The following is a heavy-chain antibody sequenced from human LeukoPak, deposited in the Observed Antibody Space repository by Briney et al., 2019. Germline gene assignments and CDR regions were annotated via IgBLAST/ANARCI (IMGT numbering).Heavy chain of an antibody. Sequence: GGSLRLSCAASGFTVSSNYMSWVRQAPGKGLEWVSVIYGGGSTYYADSVKGRFTVSRDNSKNTLYLQMNSLRAEDTAVYYCARTVAGNWFDPWGQGTLVTVSS. CDR1: GFTVSSNY. CDR2: IYGGGST. D-gene: IGHD6-19*01. J-gene: IGHJ5*02. V-gene: IGHV3-53*01. CDR3: ARTVAGNWFDP.